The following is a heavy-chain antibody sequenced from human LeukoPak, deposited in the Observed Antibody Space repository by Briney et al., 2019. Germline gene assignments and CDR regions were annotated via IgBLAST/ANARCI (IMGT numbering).Heavy chain of an antibody. J-gene: IGHJ4*02. D-gene: IGHD2-21*01. CDR3: ATSNDAKIAPFDH. V-gene: IGHV4-4*09. CDR1: GVSMSAYQ. Sequence: KASETLSLTCTVSGVSMSAYQWSWVRQSPEKGLEWIGCINTKGETSYNPSFKSRVTTSVDTSKSQFSLRLTSVTAADTAVYYCATSNDAKIAPFDHWGQGAPVTVSS. CDR2: INTKGET.